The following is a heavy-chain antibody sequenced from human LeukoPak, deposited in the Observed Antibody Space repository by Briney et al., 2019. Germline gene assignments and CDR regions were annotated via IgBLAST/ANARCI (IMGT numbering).Heavy chain of an antibody. V-gene: IGHV3-23*01. CDR1: VFTFSSYA. Sequence: GGSLRLSSAASVFTFSSYAMSCVRQAPGKGLEWVSAISGSGGSTYYADSVKGRFTISRDNSKNTLYLQMNSLRAEDTAVYYCAKAFGVRGVIQQFDYWGQGTLVTVSS. CDR3: AKAFGVRGVIQQFDY. D-gene: IGHD3-10*01. J-gene: IGHJ4*02. CDR2: ISGSGGST.